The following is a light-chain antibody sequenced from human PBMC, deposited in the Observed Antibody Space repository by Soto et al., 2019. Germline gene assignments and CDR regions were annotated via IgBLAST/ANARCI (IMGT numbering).Light chain of an antibody. V-gene: IGKV3-15*01. CDR1: QSLSSN. J-gene: IGKJ2*01. Sequence: EIVMTQSPATLSVSPGERATLSCRASQSLSSNLAWYQQRPGQAPRLLIFGASTRATGIPARFSGSGSGTKFTLTISSLQSEDFAVYYCQQYNKWRYTFGQGTKLEIK. CDR2: GAS. CDR3: QQYNKWRYT.